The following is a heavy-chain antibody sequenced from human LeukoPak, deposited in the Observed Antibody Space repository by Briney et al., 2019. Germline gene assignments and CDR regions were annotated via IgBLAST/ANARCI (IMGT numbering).Heavy chain of an antibody. CDR1: GFTFSSYA. CDR2: ISYDGSNK. Sequence: GGSLRLSCAASGFTFSSYAMHWVRQAPGKGLEWVAVISYDGSNKYYADSVKGRFTISRDNSKNTLYLQMNSLRAEDTAVYYCAKHTRFLEWLPDYWGQGTLVTVSS. V-gene: IGHV3-30-3*02. J-gene: IGHJ4*02. D-gene: IGHD3-3*01. CDR3: AKHTRFLEWLPDY.